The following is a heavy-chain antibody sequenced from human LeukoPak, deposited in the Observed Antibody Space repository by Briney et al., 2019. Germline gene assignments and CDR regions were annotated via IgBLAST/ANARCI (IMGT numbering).Heavy chain of an antibody. D-gene: IGHD3-10*01. CDR1: GFMFSNYG. Sequence: GGSLRLSCAASGFMFSNYGMQWVRQAPGKGLEWVAVISYDGSNKYYADSVKGRFTISRDNSKNTLYLQMNSLRAEDTAVYYCAKDLRRRYYFGSGSRGGTFDIWGQGTMVTVSS. V-gene: IGHV3-30*18. J-gene: IGHJ3*02. CDR3: AKDLRRRYYFGSGSRGGTFDI. CDR2: ISYDGSNK.